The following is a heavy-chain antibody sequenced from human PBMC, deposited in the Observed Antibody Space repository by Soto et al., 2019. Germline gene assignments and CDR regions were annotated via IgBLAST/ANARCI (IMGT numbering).Heavy chain of an antibody. CDR3: ATVPQAMFEIAVATN. D-gene: IGHD6-19*01. J-gene: IGHJ4*02. CDR1: GYTLTELS. Sequence: ASVKVSCKVSGYTLTELSMHWVRQAPGKGLEWMGGFDPEDGETIYAQKFQGRVTMTEDTSTDTAYMELSSLRSEDTAVYYCATVPQAMFEIAVATNWGQGTLVTVSS. V-gene: IGHV1-24*01. CDR2: FDPEDGET.